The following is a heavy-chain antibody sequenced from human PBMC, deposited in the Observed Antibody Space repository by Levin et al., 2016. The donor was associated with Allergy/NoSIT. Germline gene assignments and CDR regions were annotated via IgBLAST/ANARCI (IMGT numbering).Heavy chain of an antibody. V-gene: IGHV3-30*04. Sequence: VRQAPGKGLEWVAVLSYDGSIEYYADSVKGRFTISRDNSKKTLYLQMNGLRGEDTAVYYCAEIPLFYYYGLDVWGQGTTVTVSS. CDR2: LSYDGSIE. D-gene: IGHD2-2*02. J-gene: IGHJ6*02. CDR3: AEIPLFYYYGLDV.